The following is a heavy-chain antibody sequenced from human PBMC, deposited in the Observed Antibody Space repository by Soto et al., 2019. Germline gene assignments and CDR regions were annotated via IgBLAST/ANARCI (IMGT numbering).Heavy chain of an antibody. J-gene: IGHJ1*01. CDR2: IHHSGSM. Sequence: QVQLQESGPGLVKPSGTLSLTCAVSGASISSNYWWSWVRQPPGKGLEWIADIHHSGSMNYNPSLRSRVTISIDKSKNQLSLKLKSVTAADTAVYYCARAPNPCGHFPNWGQGTLVIVSS. CDR1: GASISSNYW. V-gene: IGHV4-4*02. D-gene: IGHD2-21*01. CDR3: ARAPNPCGHFPN.